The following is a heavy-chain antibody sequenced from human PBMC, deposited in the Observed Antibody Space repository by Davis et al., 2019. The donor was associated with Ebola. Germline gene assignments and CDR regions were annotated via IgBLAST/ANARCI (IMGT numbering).Heavy chain of an antibody. J-gene: IGHJ5*02. CDR3: ARDPFGDGYNYEIWFDP. Sequence: GGSLRLSCAASGFTSNDYYMSWIPQAPGKGLEWVSYISSSGSTIYYADSVKGRFTISRDNAKNSLYLQMNSLRAEDTAVYYCARDPFGDGYNYEIWFDPWGQGTLVTVSS. CDR1: GFTSNDYY. V-gene: IGHV3-11*01. D-gene: IGHD5-24*01. CDR2: ISSSGSTI.